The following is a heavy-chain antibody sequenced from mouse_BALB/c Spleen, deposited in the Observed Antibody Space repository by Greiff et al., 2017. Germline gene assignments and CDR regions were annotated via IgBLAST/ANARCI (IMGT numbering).Heavy chain of an antibody. CDR3: ARGGGLDY. V-gene: IGHV2-9*02. CDR1: GFSLTSYG. D-gene: IGHD1-1*02. Sequence: VKLVESGPGLVAPSQSLSLTCTVSGFSLTSYGVHWVRQPPGKGLEWLGVIWGGGSTNYNSALMSRLSISKDNSKSQVFLKMNSLKTDDTAMYYCARGGGLDYWGQGTSVTVSS. CDR2: IWGGGST. J-gene: IGHJ4*01.